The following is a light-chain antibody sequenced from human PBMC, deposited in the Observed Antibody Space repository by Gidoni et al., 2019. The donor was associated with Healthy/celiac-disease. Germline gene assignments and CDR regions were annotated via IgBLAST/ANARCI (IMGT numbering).Light chain of an antibody. Sequence: EIVLTQSPGTLSLSPGERATLSCRASQSVSSSYLAWYQQKPGQAPRLLIYGASSRATGIPDRFSGSGSGTDFTLTISRLEPEDFAVYYCQQYGCFFGGGTKVEIK. J-gene: IGKJ4*01. CDR3: QQYGCF. CDR2: GAS. CDR1: QSVSSSY. V-gene: IGKV3-20*01.